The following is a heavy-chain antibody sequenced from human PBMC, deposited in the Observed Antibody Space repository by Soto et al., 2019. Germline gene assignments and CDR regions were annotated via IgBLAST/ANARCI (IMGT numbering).Heavy chain of an antibody. CDR3: AGERRRWLQSKVAFDI. D-gene: IGHD5-12*01. CDR2: IIPIFGTA. Sequence: ASVKVSCTASGGTFSSYAISWVRQAPGQGLEWMGGIIPIFGTANYAQKFQGRVTITADESTSTAYMELSSLRSEDTAVYYCAGERRRWLQSKVAFDIWGQGTMVTVSS. V-gene: IGHV1-69*01. CDR1: GGTFSSYA. J-gene: IGHJ3*02.